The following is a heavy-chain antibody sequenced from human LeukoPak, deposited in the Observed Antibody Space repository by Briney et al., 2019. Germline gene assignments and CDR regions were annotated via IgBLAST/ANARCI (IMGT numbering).Heavy chain of an antibody. CDR3: ARDRRITMIVVVNDAFDI. CDR1: GFTFSSYS. V-gene: IGHV3-21*01. J-gene: IGHJ3*02. D-gene: IGHD3-22*01. Sequence: GGSLRVSCAASGFTFSSYSMNWVRQAPGKGLEWVSSISSSSSYIYYADSVKGRFTISRDNAKNSLYLQMNSLRAEDTAVYYCARDRRITMIVVVNDAFDIWGQGTMVTVSS. CDR2: ISSSSSYI.